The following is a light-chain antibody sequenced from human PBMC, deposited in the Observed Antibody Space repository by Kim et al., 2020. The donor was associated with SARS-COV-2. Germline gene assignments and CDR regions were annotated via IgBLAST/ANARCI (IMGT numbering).Light chain of an antibody. V-gene: IGKV3-20*01. Sequence: YPGERAALSGRASQSVRSSYLAWYQQKAGQAPRLLIYAASSRATGIPDRFSGSGSGTDFTLTISRLEPEDFAVYCCQQYGSSPPTFGQGTKVDIK. CDR2: AAS. CDR3: QQYGSSPPT. CDR1: QSVRSSY. J-gene: IGKJ1*01.